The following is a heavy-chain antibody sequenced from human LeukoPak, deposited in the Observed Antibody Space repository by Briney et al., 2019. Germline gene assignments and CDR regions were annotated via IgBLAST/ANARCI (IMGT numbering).Heavy chain of an antibody. CDR1: GGSFSGYY. V-gene: IGHV4-34*01. Sequence: SSETLSLTCAVYGGSFSGYYWSWIRQPPGKGLEWIGEINHSGSTNYNPSLKSRVTISVDTSKNQFSLKLSSVNAADTAVYYCARIRYFDWLRRCYFDYWGQGTLVTVPS. J-gene: IGHJ4*02. D-gene: IGHD3-9*01. CDR2: INHSGST. CDR3: ARIRYFDWLRRCYFDY.